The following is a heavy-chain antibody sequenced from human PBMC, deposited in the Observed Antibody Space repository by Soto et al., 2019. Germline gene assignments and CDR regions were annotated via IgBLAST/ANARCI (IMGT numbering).Heavy chain of an antibody. CDR2: IYYSGST. V-gene: IGHV4-59*08. Sequence: TSETLSLTCTVSGGSISSYYWSWIRQPPGKGLEWIGYIYYSGSTNYNPSLKSRVTISVDTSKNQFSLKLSSVTAADTAVYYCTGAYYDIDGYILGPWGQGTSVTVSS. D-gene: IGHD3-22*01. CDR3: TGAYYDIDGYILGP. CDR1: GGSISSYY. J-gene: IGHJ5*02.